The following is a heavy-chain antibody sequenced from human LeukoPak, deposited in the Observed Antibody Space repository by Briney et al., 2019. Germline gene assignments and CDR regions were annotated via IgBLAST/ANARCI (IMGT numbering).Heavy chain of an antibody. CDR3: ARLSSPGVAYYYYGMDV. CDR2: IYYSGST. Sequence: NPSETLSLTCTVSGGSISNYYWSWIRQPPGKGLEWIGYIYYSGSTNYNPSLKSRVTISVDTSKNQFSLKLSSVTAADTAVYYCARLSSPGVAYYYYGMDVWGQGTTVTVSS. D-gene: IGHD6-6*01. J-gene: IGHJ6*02. V-gene: IGHV4-59*08. CDR1: GGSISNYY.